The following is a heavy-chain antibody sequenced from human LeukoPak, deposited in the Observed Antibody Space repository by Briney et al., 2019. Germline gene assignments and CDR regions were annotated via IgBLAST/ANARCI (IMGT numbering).Heavy chain of an antibody. J-gene: IGHJ4*02. CDR1: GFPFSSDA. Sequence: GGSLRLPCAASGFPFSSDAMSWVRQAPGKGLESVSSLSSSGADTYYADSVKGRFTSSRDNSKNTLYLQMRSLRVEDTAVYYCAKGSRSTVTTSYFDYWGQGTLVTVSS. CDR3: AKGSRSTVTTSYFDY. D-gene: IGHD4-17*01. CDR2: LSSSGADT. V-gene: IGHV3-23*01.